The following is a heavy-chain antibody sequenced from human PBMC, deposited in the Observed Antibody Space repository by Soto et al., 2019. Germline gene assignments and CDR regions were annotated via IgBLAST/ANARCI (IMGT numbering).Heavy chain of an antibody. D-gene: IGHD4-4*01. CDR2: IYHSGST. V-gene: IGHV4-30-2*01. Sequence: QLQLQESGSGLVKPSQTLSLTCAVSGGSISSGGYSWSWIRQPPGKGLEWIGYIYHSGSTYYNPSLKSRVTISVDRSKNQFSLKLSSVTAADTAVYYCARARITTYYYYGMDVWGQGTTVTVSS. CDR1: GGSISSGGYS. CDR3: ARARITTYYYYGMDV. J-gene: IGHJ6*02.